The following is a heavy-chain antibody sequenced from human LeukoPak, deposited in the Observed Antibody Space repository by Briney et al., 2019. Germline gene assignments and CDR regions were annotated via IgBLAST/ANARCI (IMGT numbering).Heavy chain of an antibody. D-gene: IGHD3-10*02. Sequence: SETRSLTGAVYGGSFTGYYWGWIRKPPGKGLEWIGQMNHSGSTNYSQFVESRVTISVDTSKNQFPLRLTCVTGAGKAVYYCARSRVFGDRERRPLYDWGQGT. J-gene: IGHJ4*02. V-gene: IGHV4-34*01. CDR3: ARSRVFGDRERRPLYD. CDR1: GGSFTGYY. CDR2: MNHSGST.